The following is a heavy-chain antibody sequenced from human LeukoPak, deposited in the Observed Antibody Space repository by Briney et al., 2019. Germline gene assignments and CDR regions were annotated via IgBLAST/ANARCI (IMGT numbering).Heavy chain of an antibody. CDR3: ARPDPKYSGSYAI. CDR2: IRYDGSNK. J-gene: IGHJ3*02. CDR1: GFTFSSYG. D-gene: IGHD1-26*01. V-gene: IGHV3-30*02. Sequence: GGSLRLSCAASGFTFSSYGLHWVRQAPGKGLEWVAFIRYDGSNKYYADSVKGRFTISRDNSKNTLYLQMNSLRAEDTAVYYCARPDPKYSGSYAIWGQGTMVTVSS.